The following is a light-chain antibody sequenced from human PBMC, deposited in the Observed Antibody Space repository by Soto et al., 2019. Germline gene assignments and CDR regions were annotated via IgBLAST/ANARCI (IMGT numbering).Light chain of an antibody. Sequence: DIQMTQSPSTLSASVGDRVTITCRASPSISSWLAWYQQKPGKAPKLPIYKASSLESGVPSRFSGCGSGTEFTLTISSLQPDDFATYYCQQDNSYPYTLGQGTKLEIK. J-gene: IGKJ2*01. CDR1: PSISSW. CDR2: KAS. CDR3: QQDNSYPYT. V-gene: IGKV1-5*03.